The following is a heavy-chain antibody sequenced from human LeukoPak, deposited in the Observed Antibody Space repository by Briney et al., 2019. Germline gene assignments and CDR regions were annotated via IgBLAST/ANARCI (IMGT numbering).Heavy chain of an antibody. D-gene: IGHD3-3*01. CDR2: INSDGSST. CDR3: ARESALTIFGVVHYYGMDV. V-gene: IGHV3-74*01. CDR1: GFTFSSYW. Sequence: GGSLRLSCAASGFTFSSYWMRWVRQAPGKGLVWVSRINSDGSSTSYADSVKGRFTISRDNAKNTLYLQMNSLRAEDTAVYYCARESALTIFGVVHYYGMDVWGQGTTVTVSS. J-gene: IGHJ6*02.